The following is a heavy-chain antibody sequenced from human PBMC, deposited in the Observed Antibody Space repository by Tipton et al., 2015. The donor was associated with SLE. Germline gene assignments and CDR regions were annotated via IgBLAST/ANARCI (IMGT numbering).Heavy chain of an antibody. D-gene: IGHD3-3*01. CDR3: ARQSRITIFGVVIGYYYYGMDV. CDR2: IYTSGST. J-gene: IGHJ6*02. V-gene: IGHV4-4*07. Sequence: TLSLTCTVSGGSISSYYWSWIRQPAGKGLEWIGRIYTSGSTNYNPSLKSRVTISVDTSKNQFSLKLSSVTAADTAVYYCARQSRITIFGVVIGYYYYGMDVWGQGTTVTVSS. CDR1: GGSISSYY.